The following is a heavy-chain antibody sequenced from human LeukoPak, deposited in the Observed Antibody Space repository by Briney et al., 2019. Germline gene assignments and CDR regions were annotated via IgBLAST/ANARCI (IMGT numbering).Heavy chain of an antibody. CDR3: AKGARYYYYYMDV. V-gene: IGHV3-23*01. CDR2: ISGSGGST. CDR1: GFTFSSYA. Sequence: GGSLRLSCAASGFTFSSYAMSWVRQAPGKGLEWVAAISGSGGSTYYADSVKGRFTISRDNSKNTLSLQMNSLGAEDTAVCYCAKGARYYYYYMDVWGKGTTVTVSS. J-gene: IGHJ6*03.